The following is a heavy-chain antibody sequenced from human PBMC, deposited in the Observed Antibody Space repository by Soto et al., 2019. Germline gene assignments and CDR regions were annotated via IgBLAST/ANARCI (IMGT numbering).Heavy chain of an antibody. D-gene: IGHD6-13*01. V-gene: IGHV1-46*01. Sequence: QVQLVQSGAEVKKPGASVKVSCKASGYTFTHYYIHWVRQAPGQGLAWMGMINPTSSSTNYAQKFQGRVTLTYDTSTTTVYMELSGLRSEDTAVVYCARDLAAGDHWGQGTLVTVSS. CDR3: ARDLAAGDH. CDR1: GYTFTHYY. J-gene: IGHJ4*02. CDR2: INPTSSST.